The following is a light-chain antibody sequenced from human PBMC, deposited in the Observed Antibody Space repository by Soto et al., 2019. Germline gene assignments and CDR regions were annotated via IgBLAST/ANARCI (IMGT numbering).Light chain of an antibody. Sequence: AIRMTQSPSSFSASTGDRVTITCRASQGISSYLAWYQQKPGKAPKLLIYAASTLQSGVPSRFSGSGSGTDFTLTISCLQSEDFATYYCQQVDSYPRTFGQGTKVEIK. CDR3: QQVDSYPRT. V-gene: IGKV1-8*01. J-gene: IGKJ1*01. CDR2: AAS. CDR1: QGISSY.